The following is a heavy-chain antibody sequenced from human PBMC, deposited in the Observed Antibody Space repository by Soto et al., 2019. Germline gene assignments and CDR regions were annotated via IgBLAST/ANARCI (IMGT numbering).Heavy chain of an antibody. CDR1: GFTFRNYA. Sequence: GGSLRLSCAASGFTFRNYALNWVRQAPGKGLEWVSTITGSGANTYYADSVKGRFTISRDNPKKTLYLEMNSLRAEDTALYYCAKDLDSGDFWGGSPPFGYFDDWGQGTLVTVSS. CDR3: AKDLDSGDFWGGSPPFGYFDD. V-gene: IGHV3-23*01. CDR2: ITGSGANT. J-gene: IGHJ4*02. D-gene: IGHD3-3*01.